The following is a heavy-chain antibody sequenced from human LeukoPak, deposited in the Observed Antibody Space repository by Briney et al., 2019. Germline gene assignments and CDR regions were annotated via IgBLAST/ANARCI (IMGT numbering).Heavy chain of an antibody. V-gene: IGHV3-53*01. J-gene: IGHJ4*02. CDR1: GFTVSSNY. CDR2: IYSGGST. Sequence: PGGSLRLSCAASGFTVSSNYMSWVRQAPGKGLEWVSVIYSGGSTYYADSVKGRFTISRDNSKNTLYLQMNSLRAEDTAVYYCARSNPSHPGSDYWGQGTLVTVSS. CDR3: ARSNPSHPGSDY.